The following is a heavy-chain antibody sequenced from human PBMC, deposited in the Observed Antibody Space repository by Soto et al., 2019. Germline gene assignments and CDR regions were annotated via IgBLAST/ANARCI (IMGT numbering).Heavy chain of an antibody. Sequence: EVQLVESGGGLVKPGGSLRLSCAASGFTFNTYDMNWVRQAPGKGLEWVSSITTSSAYIYYADSLKGRITISRDNAKNSLFLQMNSLRAEDTAVYYCFRSRTARLLRHSWFDTWGQGTLVTVSS. CDR1: GFTFNTYD. V-gene: IGHV3-21*01. CDR3: FRSRTARLLRHSWFDT. J-gene: IGHJ5*02. CDR2: ITTSSAYI. D-gene: IGHD2-21*01.